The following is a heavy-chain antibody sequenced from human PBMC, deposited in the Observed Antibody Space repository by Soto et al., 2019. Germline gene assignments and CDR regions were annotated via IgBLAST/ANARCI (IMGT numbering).Heavy chain of an antibody. CDR1: GFTFSSYA. J-gene: IGHJ6*02. CDR3: ARPTVTTDYYSYYGMDV. CDR2: ISGSGGST. D-gene: IGHD4-17*01. Sequence: EVQLLESGGGLVQPGGSLRLSCAASGFTFSSYAMSWVRQAPGKGLEWVSAISGSGGSTYYADSVKGRFTISRDNSKNTLYLQMNSLIAADTAVYYCARPTVTTDYYSYYGMDVWGQGTTVTVSS. V-gene: IGHV3-23*01.